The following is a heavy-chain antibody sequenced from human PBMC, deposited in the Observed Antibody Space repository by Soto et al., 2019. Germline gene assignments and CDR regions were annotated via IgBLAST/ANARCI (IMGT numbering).Heavy chain of an antibody. J-gene: IGHJ4*02. Sequence: EVQLVETGGALIQPGGSLRLSCAVSGFSISNNYMFWVRQAPGKGLDWVSVIYTGGSAYYADSVKGRFTISRDSSKNMLYLQMNSLRDEDTAVYYCARDGGDWASGFGYWCQGTLVTVSS. CDR3: ARDGGDWASGFGY. D-gene: IGHD2-21*02. CDR1: GFSISNNY. CDR2: IYTGGSA. V-gene: IGHV3-53*02.